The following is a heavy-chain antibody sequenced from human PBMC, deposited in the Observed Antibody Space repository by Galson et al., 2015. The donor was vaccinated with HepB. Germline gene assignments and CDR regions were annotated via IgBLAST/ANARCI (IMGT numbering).Heavy chain of an antibody. CDR3: AKGSSSWEEGFDY. V-gene: IGHV3-30*18. CDR2: ISYDGSNK. D-gene: IGHD6-13*01. Sequence: SLRLSCAASGFTFSSYGMHWVRQAPGKGLEWVAVISYDGSNKYYADSVKGRFTISRDNSKNTLYLQMTSLRAEDTAVYYCAKGSSSWEEGFDYWGRGTLVTVSS. CDR1: GFTFSSYG. J-gene: IGHJ4*02.